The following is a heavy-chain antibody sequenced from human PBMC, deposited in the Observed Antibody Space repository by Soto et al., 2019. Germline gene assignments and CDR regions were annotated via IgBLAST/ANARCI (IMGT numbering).Heavy chain of an antibody. Sequence: QVQLVQSGAEVKKPGASVKVSCKASGYTFTGYYMHWVRQAPGQGLEWMGWINPNSGGTNYAQKFQGRVTMTRDTSISTAYMELSRLRSDDTAVYYCARAEGLLEWLLSPFDYWGQETLVTVSS. J-gene: IGHJ4*02. CDR2: INPNSGGT. CDR1: GYTFTGYY. CDR3: ARAEGLLEWLLSPFDY. D-gene: IGHD3-3*01. V-gene: IGHV1-2*02.